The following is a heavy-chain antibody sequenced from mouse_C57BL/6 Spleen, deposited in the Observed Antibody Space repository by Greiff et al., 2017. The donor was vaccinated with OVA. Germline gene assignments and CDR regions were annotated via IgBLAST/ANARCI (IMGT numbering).Heavy chain of an antibody. V-gene: IGHV3-6*01. CDR1: GYSITSGYY. D-gene: IGHD2-4*01. J-gene: IGHJ3*01. CDR3: ARDEDYRTWFAY. Sequence: EVKLMESGPGLVKPSQSLSLTCSVTGYSITSGYYWNWIRQFPGNKLEWMGYISYDGSNNYNPSLKNRISITRDTSKNQFFLKLNSVTTEDTATYYCARDEDYRTWFAYWGQGTLVTVSA. CDR2: ISYDGSN.